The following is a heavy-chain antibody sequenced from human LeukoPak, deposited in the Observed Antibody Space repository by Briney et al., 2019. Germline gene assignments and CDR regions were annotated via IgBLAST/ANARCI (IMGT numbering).Heavy chain of an antibody. Sequence: PGGSLRLSCAASGFTFSSYGMHWVRQAPGKGLEWVAVISYDGSNKYYADSVKGRFTISRDNSKNTLYLQMNSLRAEDTAVYYCAKLYEGYYDSSGYPPNGAFDIWGQGTMVTVSS. CDR3: AKLYEGYYDSSGYPPNGAFDI. CDR1: GFTFSSYG. D-gene: IGHD3-22*01. V-gene: IGHV3-30*18. CDR2: ISYDGSNK. J-gene: IGHJ3*02.